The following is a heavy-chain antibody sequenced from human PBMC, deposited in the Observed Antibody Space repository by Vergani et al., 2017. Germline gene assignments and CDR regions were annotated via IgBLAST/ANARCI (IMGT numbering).Heavy chain of an antibody. J-gene: IGHJ3*02. Sequence: EVQLLESGGGLVQPGGSLRLSCAASGFTFTKYAMTWVRQAPGKGLEWVSAISGSGGSTYYADSVKGRFTVSRDNTKNTLYLQMNSLRAEDTAVYHCARPSAPGDYDALDIWGQGTMVTVSS. CDR2: ISGSGGST. D-gene: IGHD4-17*01. CDR3: ARPSAPGDYDALDI. V-gene: IGHV3-23*01. CDR1: GFTFTKYA.